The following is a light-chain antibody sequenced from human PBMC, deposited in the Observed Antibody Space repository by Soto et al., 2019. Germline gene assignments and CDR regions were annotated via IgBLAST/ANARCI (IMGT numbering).Light chain of an antibody. V-gene: IGLV7-46*01. CDR2: DIN. CDR1: TGVVTSGHY. CDR3: LLTYRGSRV. J-gene: IGLJ2*01. Sequence: QSVVTQDPSLTVSPGGTVTLPCGSSTGVVTSGHYPYWFQQKPGQGPRTLIYDINRKHSWTPARFSGSLLGGKVALTLSGAQPEDEAEYYCLLTYRGSRVFGGGTTLTVL.